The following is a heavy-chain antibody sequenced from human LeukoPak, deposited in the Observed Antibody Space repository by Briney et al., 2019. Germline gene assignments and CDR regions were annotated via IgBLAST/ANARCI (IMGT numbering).Heavy chain of an antibody. CDR1: GFTFSSYA. CDR2: ISGSGGST. J-gene: IGHJ3*02. CDR3: AKDKEGGYSYGPDAFDI. Sequence: PGGSLRLSCAASGFTFSSYAMSWVRQAPGKGLEWASAISGSGGSTYYADSVKGRFTISRDNSKNTLYLQMNSLRAEDTAVYYCAKDKEGGYSYGPDAFDIWGQGTMVTVSS. V-gene: IGHV3-23*01. D-gene: IGHD5-18*01.